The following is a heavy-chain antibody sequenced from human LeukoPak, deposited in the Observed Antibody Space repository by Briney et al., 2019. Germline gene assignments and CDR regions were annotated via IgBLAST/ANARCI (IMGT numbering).Heavy chain of an antibody. V-gene: IGHV1-18*01. CDR2: ISAYNGNT. Sequence: GASVKVSCKASGYTFTSYGISWVRQAPGQGLEWMGWISAYNGNTNYAQKLQGRVTMTTDTSTSTAYMELRSLRSDDTAVYYCARDATYDSSGYYYDWYFDLWGRGTLVTVSS. CDR3: ARDATYDSSGYYYDWYFDL. D-gene: IGHD3-22*01. J-gene: IGHJ2*01. CDR1: GYTFTSYG.